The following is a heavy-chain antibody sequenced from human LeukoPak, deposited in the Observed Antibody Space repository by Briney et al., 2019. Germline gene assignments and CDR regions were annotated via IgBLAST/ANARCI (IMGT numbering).Heavy chain of an antibody. CDR3: ARARGGYSYGYEGFDH. Sequence: GGSLRLSCAASGFTFDDYGMSWVRQAPGKGLEWVSGINWNGGSTGYADSVKGRFTISRDNAKNSLYLQMNSLRAEDTALYYCARARGGYSYGYEGFDHWGQGTLVTVSS. CDR2: INWNGGST. V-gene: IGHV3-20*04. D-gene: IGHD5-18*01. J-gene: IGHJ4*02. CDR1: GFTFDDYG.